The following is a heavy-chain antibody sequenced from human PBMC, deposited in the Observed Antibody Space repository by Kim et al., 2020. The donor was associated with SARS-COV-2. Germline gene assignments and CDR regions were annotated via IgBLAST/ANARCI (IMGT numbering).Heavy chain of an antibody. J-gene: IGHJ2*01. V-gene: IGHV4-39*01. CDR2: IYNSGST. Sequence: SETLSLTCTVSGGSISSSDHYWGWLRQPRGKGVECSATIYNSGSTYYNPSLKRRVTIAVNTSNHQSFLRLTSTTAAATAYYYCAGHLRDWSFDLCDRGA. CDR3: AGHLRDWSFDL. CDR1: GGSISSSDHY.